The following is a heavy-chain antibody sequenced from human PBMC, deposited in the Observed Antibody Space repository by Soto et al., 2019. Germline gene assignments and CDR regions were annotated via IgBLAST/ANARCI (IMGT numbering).Heavy chain of an antibody. CDR3: AGEDVLCVAGSRHGVSMDV. J-gene: IGHJ6*03. D-gene: IGHD6-13*01. Sequence: SVKVSCKASGGTFSSYTISWVRQAPGQGLEWMGRIIPILGIANYAQKFQGRVTITADKSTSTAYMELSSLRSEDTAVYYCAGEDVLCVAGSRHGVSMDVWGKGTTVTVSS. CDR2: IIPILGIA. V-gene: IGHV1-69*02. CDR1: GGTFSSYT.